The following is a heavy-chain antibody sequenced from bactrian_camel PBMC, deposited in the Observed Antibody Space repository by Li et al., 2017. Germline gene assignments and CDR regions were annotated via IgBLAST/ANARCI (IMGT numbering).Heavy chain of an antibody. CDR2: IAGDGRT. V-gene: IGHV3S53*01. D-gene: IGHD8*01. CDR3: AAHVARGGNWPPCPGGEYEYHY. Sequence: HVQLVESGGGSVQAGESLRLSCVASGYTLPTSMGWFRRLPGQEREGVAAIAGDGRTDYADSVKGRFTISRDGAKNIIALQMHSLKPEDTATYYCAAHVARGGNWPPCPGGEYEYHYWDQGTQVTVS. CDR1: GYTLPTS. J-gene: IGHJ4*01.